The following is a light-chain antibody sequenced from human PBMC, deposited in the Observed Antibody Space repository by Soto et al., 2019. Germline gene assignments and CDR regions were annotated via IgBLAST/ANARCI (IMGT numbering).Light chain of an antibody. CDR3: QQRYDWPVT. J-gene: IGKJ1*01. CDR2: DTS. CDR1: QSIRYF. V-gene: IGKV3-11*01. Sequence: EIVLTQSPATLSLSPGERATLSCRASQSIRYFLVWFQQKPGQAPRLLIYDTSNRATGVPARFSGSGSGTDFTLSISSLESEDSAVYFCQQRYDWPVTFGPGTKVEIK.